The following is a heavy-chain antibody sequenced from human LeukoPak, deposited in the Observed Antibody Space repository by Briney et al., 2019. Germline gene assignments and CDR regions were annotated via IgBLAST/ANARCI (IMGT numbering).Heavy chain of an antibody. CDR3: ARARDLSGTVFDY. CDR1: GYTFTGYY. D-gene: IGHD1-1*01. J-gene: IGHJ4*02. Sequence: ASVKVSCKASGYTFTGYYMHWVQQAPGQGLEWMGWINPNSGGTNYAQKFQGRVTMTRDTSISTAYMELSRLRSDDTAVYYCARARDLSGTVFDYWGQGTLVTVSS. CDR2: INPNSGGT. V-gene: IGHV1-2*02.